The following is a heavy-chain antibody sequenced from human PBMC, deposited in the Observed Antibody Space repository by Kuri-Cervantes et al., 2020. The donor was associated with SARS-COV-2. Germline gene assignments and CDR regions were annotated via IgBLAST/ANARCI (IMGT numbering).Heavy chain of an antibody. V-gene: IGHV3-21*01. Sequence: LSLTCAASGFTFSSYSMNWVRQAPGKGLEWVSSISSSSSYIYYADSVKGRFTISGDNAKNSLYLQMNSLRAEDTAVYYCARGPRVYDILTGYYCAFDIWGQGTMVTVSS. D-gene: IGHD3-9*01. CDR2: ISSSSSYI. CDR1: GFTFSSYS. J-gene: IGHJ3*02. CDR3: ARGPRVYDILTGYYCAFDI.